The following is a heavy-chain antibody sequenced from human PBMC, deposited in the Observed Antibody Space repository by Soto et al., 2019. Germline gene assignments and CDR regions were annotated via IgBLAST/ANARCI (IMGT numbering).Heavy chain of an antibody. J-gene: IGHJ4*02. CDR1: GFTFSTYA. Sequence: EVQLLESGGRLVQPGGSLGLSCAASGFTFSTYAMSWVRQAPGKGLEWVSSITASADTTFYSDSVQGRFTISRDNSQNMLFLQMSSLRAEDSATYYCHIAEGDDWGQGTLVAVSS. V-gene: IGHV3-23*01. CDR2: ITASADTT. CDR3: HIAEGDD. D-gene: IGHD6-13*01.